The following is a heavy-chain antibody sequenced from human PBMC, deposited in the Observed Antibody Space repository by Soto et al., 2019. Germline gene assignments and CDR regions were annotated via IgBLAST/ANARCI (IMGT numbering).Heavy chain of an antibody. D-gene: IGHD2-21*02. V-gene: IGHV4-30-2*03. CDR1: GGSISSGGYS. CDR2: IYHSGST. CDR3: ARHFDCGGDCPSRDWFDP. J-gene: IGHJ5*02. Sequence: TSETLSLTCAVSGGSISSGGYSWSWIRQPPGKGLEWIGYIYHSGSTYYNPSLKSRVTISVDTSKNQFSLKLSSVTAADTAVYYCARHFDCGGDCPSRDWFDPWGQGTLVTVSS.